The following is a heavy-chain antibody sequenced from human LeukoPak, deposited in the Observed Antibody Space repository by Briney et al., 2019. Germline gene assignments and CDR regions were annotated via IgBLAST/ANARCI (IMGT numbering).Heavy chain of an antibody. CDR3: AKQDDRIAVAGNWFDP. J-gene: IGHJ5*02. D-gene: IGHD6-19*01. CDR1: GFTFSSYA. V-gene: IGHV3-23*01. Sequence: GGSLRLSCAASGFTFSSYAMSWVRQAPGKGLEWVSAISGSGGSTYYADSVKGRFTISGDNSKNTLYLQMNSLRAEDTAVYYCAKQDDRIAVAGNWFDPWGQGTLVTVSS. CDR2: ISGSGGST.